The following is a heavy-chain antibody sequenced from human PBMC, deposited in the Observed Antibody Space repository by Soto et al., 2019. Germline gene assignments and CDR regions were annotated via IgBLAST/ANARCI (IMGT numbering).Heavy chain of an antibody. Sequence: GESLKISCKGSGYSFTNYWIGWVRQMPGKDLEWIGIIYPEDSETRYSPSFQGLVTISVDKSISTAYLQWSSLKAADTAMYYCARLKSAAAGMDVWGQGTTVTVSS. CDR2: IYPEDSET. J-gene: IGHJ6*02. CDR3: ARLKSAAAGMDV. CDR1: GYSFTNYW. D-gene: IGHD6-13*01. V-gene: IGHV5-51*01.